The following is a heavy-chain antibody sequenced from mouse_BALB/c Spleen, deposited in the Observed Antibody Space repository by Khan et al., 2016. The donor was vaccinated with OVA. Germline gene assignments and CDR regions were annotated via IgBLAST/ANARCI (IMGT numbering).Heavy chain of an antibody. CDR1: GDSITSGY. CDR2: MIYTGYT. CDR3: ARSTYRYAVAY. Sequence: EVQLQESGPSLVKPSQTLSLTCSVTGDSITSGYWSWIRKFPGNKLEYMGYMIYTGYTDYNPSIKSRIAITRHTSKNQYYLQLNSVTAEDTATYXCARSTYRYAVAYWGQGTLVTVSA. J-gene: IGHJ3*01. V-gene: IGHV3-8*02. D-gene: IGHD2-14*01.